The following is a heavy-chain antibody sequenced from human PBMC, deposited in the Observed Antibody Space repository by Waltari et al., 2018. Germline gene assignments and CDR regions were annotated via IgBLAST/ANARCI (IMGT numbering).Heavy chain of an antibody. Sequence: QVQLVRSGAEGGKHGASVKVCCQATGYSFSDYDIYWVRQAPGQGLEWMAWIKPNSGETKYAQKFQGRVTLTRDTSISTAYMELPRMTVDDTAVYYCARGNHLDFWGQGTIVTVSS. CDR1: GYSFSDYD. J-gene: IGHJ4*02. CDR3: ARGNHLDF. CDR2: IKPNSGET. V-gene: IGHV1-2*02.